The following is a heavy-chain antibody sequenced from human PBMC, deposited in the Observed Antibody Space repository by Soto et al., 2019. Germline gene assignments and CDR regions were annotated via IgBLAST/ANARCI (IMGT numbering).Heavy chain of an antibody. CDR1: GGSFSGYY. D-gene: IGHD4-4*01. CDR3: ARGGNRNYGLDY. CDR2: INHSGST. J-gene: IGHJ4*02. V-gene: IGHV4-34*01. Sequence: PSETLSLTCAVYGGSFSGYYWSWIRQPPGKGLEWIGEINHSGSTNYNPSLKSRVTISVDTSKNQFSLKLSSVTAADTAVYYCARGGNRNYGLDYWGQGTLVTVS.